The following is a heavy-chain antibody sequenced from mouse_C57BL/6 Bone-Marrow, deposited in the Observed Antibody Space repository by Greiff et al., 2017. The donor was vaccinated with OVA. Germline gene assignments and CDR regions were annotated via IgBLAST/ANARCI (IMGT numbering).Heavy chain of an antibody. J-gene: IGHJ1*03. CDR1: GYAFSSSW. CDR3: ARRIDCGSSYDWYFDV. D-gene: IGHD1-1*01. Sequence: QVQLQQSGPELVKPGASVKISCKASGYAFSSSWMNWVKQRPGKGLEWIGRIYPGDGGTNYNGKFKGKATLTADKSSSTAYMQLSSLTSEDSAVYFGARRIDCGSSYDWYFDVWGTGTTVTVSS. V-gene: IGHV1-82*01. CDR2: IYPGDGGT.